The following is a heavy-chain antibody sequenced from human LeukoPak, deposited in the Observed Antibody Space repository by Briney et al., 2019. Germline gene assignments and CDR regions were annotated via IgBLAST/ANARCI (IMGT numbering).Heavy chain of an antibody. Sequence: GLCLRLSREATTSTVSNVWMEWVRQAPPKGLVWVSRINSDGSSTTYADSVKGRFTISRDNAKSTLYLQMNSLRVEDTAIYYCASLPTYSSGWTPVDNWGQGTLVTVSS. CDR2: INSDGSST. CDR3: ASLPTYSSGWTPVDN. CDR1: TSTVSNVW. J-gene: IGHJ4*02. D-gene: IGHD6-19*01. V-gene: IGHV3-74*01.